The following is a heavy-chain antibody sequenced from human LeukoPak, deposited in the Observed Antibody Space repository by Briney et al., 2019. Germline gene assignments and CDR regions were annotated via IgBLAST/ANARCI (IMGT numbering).Heavy chain of an antibody. CDR3: ARERKGGVVIYYFDY. Sequence: PSETLSLTCTVSGGSISTYSWSWIRQPPGKGLEWIGYVHSSGSTNYNPSLKSRVTISLDTSKNQFSLKLSSVTAADTAVYYCARERKGGVVIYYFDYWGQGTLVTVSS. CDR1: GGSISTYS. V-gene: IGHV4-4*08. CDR2: VHSSGST. D-gene: IGHD3-3*01. J-gene: IGHJ4*02.